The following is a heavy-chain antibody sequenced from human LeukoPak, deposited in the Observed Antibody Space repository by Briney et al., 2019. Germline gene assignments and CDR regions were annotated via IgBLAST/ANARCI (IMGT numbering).Heavy chain of an antibody. Sequence: RASVKVSCKASGGTLSSYAISWVRQAPGQGLEWMGGIIPIFGTANYAQKFQGRVTITADESTSTAYMELSSLRSEDTAVYYCARDAGARRGRYYFDYWGQGTLVTVSS. D-gene: IGHD1-26*01. CDR2: IIPIFGTA. CDR1: GGTLSSYA. CDR3: ARDAGARRGRYYFDY. V-gene: IGHV1-69*13. J-gene: IGHJ4*02.